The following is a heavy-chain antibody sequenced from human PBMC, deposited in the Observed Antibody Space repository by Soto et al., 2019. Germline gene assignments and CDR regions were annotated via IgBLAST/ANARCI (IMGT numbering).Heavy chain of an antibody. CDR1: GFTFSSYG. CDR2: ISYDVSNK. J-gene: IGHJ4*02. CDR3: AKDGSYNWNYVSHLDY. D-gene: IGHD1-7*01. Sequence: PGGSLRLSCAASGFTFSSYGMHWVRQAPGKGLEWVAVISYDVSNKYYADSVKGRFTISRDNSKNTLYLQMNSLRAKDTAVYYCAKDGSYNWNYVSHLDYWGQGTLVTVSS. V-gene: IGHV3-30*18.